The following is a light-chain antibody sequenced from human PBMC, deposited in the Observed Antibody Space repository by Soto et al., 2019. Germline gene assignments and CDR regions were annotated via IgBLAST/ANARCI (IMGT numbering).Light chain of an antibody. J-gene: IGKJ5*01. CDR3: QQYGSSIT. V-gene: IGKV3-15*01. CDR1: QSVSSN. Sequence: EIVMTQSPFTLSVTPGARATLSCRASQSVSSNLAWYQQKPGQAPSLLIYGAFTRAPGVPARFSGSGSGTDFTLTISRLEPEDFAVYYCQQYGSSITFGQGTLLEV. CDR2: GAF.